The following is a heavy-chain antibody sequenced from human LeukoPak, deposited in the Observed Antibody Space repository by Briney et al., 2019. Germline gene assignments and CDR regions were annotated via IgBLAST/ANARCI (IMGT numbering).Heavy chain of an antibody. Sequence: GGSLRLSCAASGFTFSSCAMSWVRQAPGKGLEWVSAISGSGGRPYYADSVKGRFTISRDNSKNTLYLQMNSLRAEDTAVYYCARVNRVTAIQELDYWGQGTLVTVSS. CDR3: ARVNRVTAIQELDY. CDR2: ISGSGGRP. V-gene: IGHV3-23*01. CDR1: GFTFSSCA. D-gene: IGHD2-21*02. J-gene: IGHJ4*02.